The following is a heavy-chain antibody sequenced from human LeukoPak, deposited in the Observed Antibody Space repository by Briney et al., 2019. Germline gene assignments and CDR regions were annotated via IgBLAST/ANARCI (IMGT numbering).Heavy chain of an antibody. J-gene: IGHJ4*02. CDR3: VRNQGAGISYFDF. D-gene: IGHD1-14*01. V-gene: IGHV3-33*08. CDR1: GFIFSSYE. CDR2: IWYDGGNK. Sequence: PGGSLRLSCAASGFIFSSYEMNWARQAPGKGLEWVAAIWYDGGNKYYADSVRGRFTISRDNSKNTVYLQMNSLRVEDTAIYYCVRNQGAGISYFDFWGQGTQVTVSS.